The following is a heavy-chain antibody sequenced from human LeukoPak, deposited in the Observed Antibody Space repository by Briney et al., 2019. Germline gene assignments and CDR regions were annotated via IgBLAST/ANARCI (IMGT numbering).Heavy chain of an antibody. CDR3: AKDQDIAAADYYFDY. CDR2: ISKSGDHT. CDR1: GLTFNNYA. V-gene: IGHV3-23*01. D-gene: IGHD6-13*01. J-gene: IGHJ4*02. Sequence: GGSLRLSCAVSGLTFNNYAMSWVRQAPGKGLEWVSAISKSGDHTYYAASAKGRFTIYRDNSKNTLYLQMNSLRAEDTVVYYCAKDQDIAAADYYFDYWGQGTLVTVSS.